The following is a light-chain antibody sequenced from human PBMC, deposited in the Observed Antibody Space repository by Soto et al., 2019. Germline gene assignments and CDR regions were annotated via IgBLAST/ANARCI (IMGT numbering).Light chain of an antibody. CDR3: QQSYTAPHT. CDR1: QSISSY. CDR2: AAS. V-gene: IGKV1-39*01. Sequence: DIQMTQSPPSLSASVGDRVTITCRTSQSISSYLNWYQQKPGKAPKLLIYAASSLQSGVPSRFSGSTSGTDFTLTISSLQPEDFATYYCQQSYTAPHTFGQGTKV. J-gene: IGKJ2*01.